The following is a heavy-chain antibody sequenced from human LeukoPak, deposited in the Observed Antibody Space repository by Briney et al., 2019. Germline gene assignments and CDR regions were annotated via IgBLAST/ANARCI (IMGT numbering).Heavy chain of an antibody. D-gene: IGHD3-10*01. CDR2: INHGGST. V-gene: IGHV4-34*01. J-gene: IGHJ5*02. CDR1: GGSFSGHF. Sequence: PSETLSLTCAVYGGSFSGHFWIWLRQPPGKGREGGGEINHGGSTNYNPSLKSRVTISVDTSKNQFSLKLKSVTAADTAVYYCARGGRGEPTARRFKPGNWFDPWGQGTLVTVFS. CDR3: ARGGRGEPTARRFKPGNWFDP.